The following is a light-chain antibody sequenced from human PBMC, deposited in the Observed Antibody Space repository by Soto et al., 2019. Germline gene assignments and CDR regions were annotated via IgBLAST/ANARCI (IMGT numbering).Light chain of an antibody. CDR1: QSVSSY. CDR2: DAS. V-gene: IGKV3-11*01. Sequence: EIVLTQSPATLSLSPGERATLSCRASQSVSSYLAWYQQKPGQAPRLLIYDASNRATGIPARFSGSGSGTDFTLTISSLEPEDFAVYYCQQRSNWPPTFGQGTKPDIK. CDR3: QQRSNWPPT. J-gene: IGKJ2*01.